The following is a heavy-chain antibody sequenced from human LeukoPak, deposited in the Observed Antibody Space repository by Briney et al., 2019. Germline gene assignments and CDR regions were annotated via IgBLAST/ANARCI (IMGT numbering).Heavy chain of an antibody. D-gene: IGHD3-16*02. CDR1: GGSIRDYY. CDR2: IFYSGSS. J-gene: IGHJ4*02. CDR3: ARKNLGWGSYRPFDY. Sequence: SETLSLTCSVSGGSIRDYYWSWIRQPPGKGLEWIGYIFYSGSSIHNPSLETRVTISVDMSKSQFSLDLSSVTAADTAVYYCARKNLGWGSYRPFDYWGQGTLVTVSS. V-gene: IGHV4-59*08.